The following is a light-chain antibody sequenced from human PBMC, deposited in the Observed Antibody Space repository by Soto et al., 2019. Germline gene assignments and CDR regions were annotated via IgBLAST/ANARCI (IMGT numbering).Light chain of an antibody. CDR3: QQYHNWPPIT. CDR2: GAS. Sequence: DIVLTQSPGTLSLSPGERATLSCRASQSVAGSNLAWYQQKPGQAPRLLIYGASTRATGIPARFSGSGSGTEFTLTISNLQSEDFAVYFCQQYHNWPPITFGQGTRLEI. CDR1: QSVAGSN. V-gene: IGKV3D-15*01. J-gene: IGKJ5*01.